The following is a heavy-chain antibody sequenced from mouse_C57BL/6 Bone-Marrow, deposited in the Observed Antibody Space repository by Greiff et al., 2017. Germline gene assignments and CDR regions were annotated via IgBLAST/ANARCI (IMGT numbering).Heavy chain of an antibody. D-gene: IGHD6-1*01. J-gene: IGHJ4*01. CDR3: ARAGSLGDY. Sequence: EVKLMESGPGLVKPSQSLSLTCSVTGYSITSGYYWNWIRQFPGNKLEWMGYISYDGSNNYNPSLKNRISITRDTSKNQFFLKLNSVTTEDTATYYCARAGSLGDYWGQGTSVTVSS. CDR2: ISYDGSN. V-gene: IGHV3-6*01. CDR1: GYSITSGYY.